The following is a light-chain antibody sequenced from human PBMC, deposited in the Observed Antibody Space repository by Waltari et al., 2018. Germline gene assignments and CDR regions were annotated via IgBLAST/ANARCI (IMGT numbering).Light chain of an antibody. V-gene: IGLV2-14*03. CDR2: DIN. Sequence: QSALTQPASVSGSPGQSITISCTGSSSDVGRHDSVSWYQDHPGQAPKVIISDINNRPSGVSDRCSGSKSGNTASLTISGLQAEDEANYYCSSQSSDAVVIFGGGTKLTVL. CDR1: SSDVGRHDS. CDR3: SSQSSDAVVI. J-gene: IGLJ2*01.